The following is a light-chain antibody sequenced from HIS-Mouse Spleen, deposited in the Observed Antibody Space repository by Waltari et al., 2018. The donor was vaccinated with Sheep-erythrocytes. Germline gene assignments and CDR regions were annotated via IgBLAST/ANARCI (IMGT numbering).Light chain of an antibody. V-gene: IGLV3-21*02. CDR3: QVWDSSSDHPYV. Sequence: SYVLTQPPSVSVAPGQTARITCGGNNIGSKSVHSYQQKPGQAPVLVVYYESDRPPEIPERCSGSNSGNTATLTISRVEAGDEADYYCQVWDSSSDHPYVFGTGTKVTVL. J-gene: IGLJ1*01. CDR1: NIGSKS. CDR2: YES.